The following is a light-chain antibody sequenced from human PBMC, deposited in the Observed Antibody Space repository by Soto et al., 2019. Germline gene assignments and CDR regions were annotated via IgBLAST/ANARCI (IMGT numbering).Light chain of an antibody. CDR3: QQFAGP. Sequence: IVLTQSPATLSLSPGERATLSCRASQSVDSYLAWYQQKPGQAPRLLIYDASNTATGIPARFSGSGSGTDFTLTISSLEPEDFAVYYCQQFAGPFGGGTKVDIK. V-gene: IGKV3-11*01. J-gene: IGKJ4*02. CDR2: DAS. CDR1: QSVDSY.